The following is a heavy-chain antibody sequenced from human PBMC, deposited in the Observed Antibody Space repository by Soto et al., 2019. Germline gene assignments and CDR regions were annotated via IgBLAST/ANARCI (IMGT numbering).Heavy chain of an antibody. CDR3: ARFRAGEAFDS. D-gene: IGHD2-21*01. CDR1: GYTFTSDG. J-gene: IGHJ4*01. Sequence: ASVKVSCKASGYTFTSDGITWVRQAPGQGLEWVGWINAHNGNTNYEQRLQDRLTLTTDTSTNTAYMELRNLRSDDTAVYYCARFRAGEAFDSWGHGTQVTVSS. CDR2: INAHNGNT. V-gene: IGHV1-18*01.